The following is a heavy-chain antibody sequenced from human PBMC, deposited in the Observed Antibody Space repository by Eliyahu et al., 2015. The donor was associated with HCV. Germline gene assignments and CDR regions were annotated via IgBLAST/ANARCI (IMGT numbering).Heavy chain of an antibody. CDR2: XKGRTDGKTT. D-gene: IGHD6-19*01. V-gene: IGHV3-15*01. Sequence: EVQLVESGGGLVKPGGSLXLSCAASGFAFSDAXMSWVRQAPGKGLAWVGRXKGRTDGKTTDYAAPAKGRFTVSRDDSTNTLYLQINTLKTEDTAVYYCASQAGMYYFDFWGQGTLVTVSS. CDR3: ASQAGMYYFDF. CDR1: GFAFSDAX. J-gene: IGHJ4*02.